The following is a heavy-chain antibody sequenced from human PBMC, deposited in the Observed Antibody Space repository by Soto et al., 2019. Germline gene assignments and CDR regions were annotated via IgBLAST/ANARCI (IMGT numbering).Heavy chain of an antibody. D-gene: IGHD6-19*01. V-gene: IGHV1-69*06. CDR3: ARVPYPYSSGWYGYYFDY. CDR2: IIPIFGTT. J-gene: IGHJ4*02. Sequence: QVQLVQSGAEVKKPGSSVKVSCKASGGTFSSYAISWVRQAPGQGLEWVGGIIPIFGTTNYAQKFQGRVTITAEKSTSTAYMELSSLRSEDTAVYYCARVPYPYSSGWYGYYFDYWGQGTLVTVSS. CDR1: GGTFSSYA.